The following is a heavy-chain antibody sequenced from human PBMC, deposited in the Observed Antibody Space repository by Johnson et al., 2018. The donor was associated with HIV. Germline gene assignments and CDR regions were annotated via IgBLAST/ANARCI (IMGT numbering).Heavy chain of an antibody. CDR1: GFTFSGSA. J-gene: IGHJ3*02. V-gene: IGHV3-73*02. CDR3: TRSQDIKDIVVVVAATLAFDI. CDR2: IRSKANSYAT. D-gene: IGHD2-15*01. Sequence: VQLVESGGGLVQPGGSLKLSCAASGFTFSGSAMHWVRQASGNGLEWVGRIRSKANSYATAYAASVKGRFTISRDASKNTAYLQMNSLKTEDTAVYYCTRSQDIKDIVVVVAATLAFDIWGQGTMVTVSS.